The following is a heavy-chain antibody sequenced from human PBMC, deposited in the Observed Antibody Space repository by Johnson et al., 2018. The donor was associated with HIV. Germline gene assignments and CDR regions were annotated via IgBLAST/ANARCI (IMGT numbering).Heavy chain of an antibody. CDR3: ARRALHNDVLTGGVCLGDAFDI. Sequence: QVQLVESGGGLVKAGGSLRLSCAASGFIFSDYYMSWIRQAPGKGLEWVSYISSSGTIIYYVDSVKGRFTISRDNAKNSLYLQMNSLTASDTALYYCARRALHNDVLTGGVCLGDAFDIWGQGTMVTVSS. V-gene: IGHV3-11*04. D-gene: IGHD2-8*02. CDR1: GFIFSDYY. CDR2: ISSSGTII. J-gene: IGHJ3*02.